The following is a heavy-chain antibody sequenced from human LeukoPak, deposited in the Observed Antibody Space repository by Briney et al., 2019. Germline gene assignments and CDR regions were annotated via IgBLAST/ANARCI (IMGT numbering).Heavy chain of an antibody. V-gene: IGHV5-51*01. D-gene: IGHD6-6*01. CDR2: TYPGDSNT. CDR3: ARLGSSSVGDY. J-gene: IGHJ4*02. Sequence: RKISGKGPGSRFTSYWIGGVRQMPGKGLEWLGITYPGDSNTRYSPSFQGQVTISADKSISTAYLQWSSLKASDTAMYYCARLGSSSVGDYWGQGTLVTVSS. CDR1: GSRFTSYW.